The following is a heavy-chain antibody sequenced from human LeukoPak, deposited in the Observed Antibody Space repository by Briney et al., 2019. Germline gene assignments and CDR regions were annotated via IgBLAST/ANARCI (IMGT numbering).Heavy chain of an antibody. Sequence: GASVKVSCKASGYTFTDYYLHWVRQAPGQGLEWMGWINPKNGATGSAQKFLGRVTMTRDTSTSTVYMELSSLRSEDTAVYYCARDPSPVAYCGGDCYPDWGQGTLVTVSS. D-gene: IGHD2-21*02. CDR1: GYTFTDYY. CDR3: ARDPSPVAYCGGDCYPD. CDR2: INPKNGAT. J-gene: IGHJ4*02. V-gene: IGHV1-2*02.